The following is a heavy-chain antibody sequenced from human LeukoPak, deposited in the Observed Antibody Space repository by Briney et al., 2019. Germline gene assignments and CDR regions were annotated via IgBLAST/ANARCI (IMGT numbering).Heavy chain of an antibody. Sequence: GGSLRLSCAASGFTFSSYAMSWVRQAPGKGLEWVSAISGSGVATYYADSVKGRFTISRDNSKNTLYLQMNSLRAEDTAVYYCAKTAREYSSSYNRFDPWGQGTLVTVSS. V-gene: IGHV3-23*01. CDR2: ISGSGVAT. CDR3: AKTAREYSSSYNRFDP. CDR1: GFTFSSYA. D-gene: IGHD6-6*01. J-gene: IGHJ5*02.